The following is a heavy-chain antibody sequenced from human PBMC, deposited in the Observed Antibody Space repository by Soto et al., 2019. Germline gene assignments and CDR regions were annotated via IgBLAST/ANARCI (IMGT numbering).Heavy chain of an antibody. Sequence: ASVKVSFKASGYTFTTRSIHWVRQAPGQSLEWMGWINGGTGQTKHSQRFQGRVNITRDTSASTAYMELSSLRSEDTAVYYCARGKGMEENYYYYGLDIWGQGTTVTVSS. J-gene: IGHJ6*02. CDR3: ARGKGMEENYYYYGLDI. CDR1: GYTFTTRS. D-gene: IGHD1-1*01. V-gene: IGHV1-3*01. CDR2: INGGTGQT.